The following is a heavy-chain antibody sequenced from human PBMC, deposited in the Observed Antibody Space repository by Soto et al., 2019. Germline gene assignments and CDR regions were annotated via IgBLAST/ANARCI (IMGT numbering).Heavy chain of an antibody. V-gene: IGHV3-11*01. CDR1: GFTLSDFY. CDR2: IRNSGGSI. Sequence: PGGSLRLSCAPSGFTLSDFYMTWIRQAPGKGLEWVSSIRNSGGSIYYADSVKGQFTISRDNSKNTLYLQMNSLRAEDTAVYYCAKDRGYSGRDAFDIWGQGTMVTVSS. J-gene: IGHJ3*02. CDR3: AKDRGYSGRDAFDI. D-gene: IGHD5-12*01.